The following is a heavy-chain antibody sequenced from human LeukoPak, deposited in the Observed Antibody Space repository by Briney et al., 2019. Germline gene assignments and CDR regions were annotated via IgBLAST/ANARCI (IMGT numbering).Heavy chain of an antibody. CDR3: ATGRGYCSGGSCYSFFDY. CDR2: IIPIFGTT. V-gene: IGHV1-69*13. Sequence: SVKVSCKASGGSFSSYAISWVRQAPGQGLEWMGGIIPIFGTTNYAQRFQGTVTITADESTSTAYMEVSSLRSEDTAVYYCATGRGYCSGGSCYSFFDYWGQGTLVTVSS. J-gene: IGHJ4*02. D-gene: IGHD2-15*01. CDR1: GGSFSSYA.